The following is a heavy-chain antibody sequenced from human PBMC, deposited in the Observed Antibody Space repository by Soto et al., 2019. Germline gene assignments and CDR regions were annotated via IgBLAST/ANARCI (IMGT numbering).Heavy chain of an antibody. J-gene: IGHJ4*02. CDR1: GGSISDDTYY. CDR2: INHSGIT. V-gene: IGHV4-39*07. D-gene: IGHD2-8*02. CDR3: ARDKITGLLDY. Sequence: PSETLSLTCTVSGGSISDDTYYWGWLRQPPGKGLEWIGEINHSGITNYNPFLKSRVTISVDTSKNQFSLKLTSVTAADTAVYYCARDKITGLLDYWGQGTLVTVSS.